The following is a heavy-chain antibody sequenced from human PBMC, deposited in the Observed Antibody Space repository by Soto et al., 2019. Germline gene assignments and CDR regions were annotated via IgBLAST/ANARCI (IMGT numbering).Heavy chain of an antibody. CDR2: LYYGGST. CDR1: GASIGSHY. Sequence: SETLSLTCSVSGASIGSHYWSWIRQPPGKGLEWIGYLYYGGSTYYNPSLKSRVTISVDTSKNQFSLKLSSVTAADTAVYYCARAWGGHVEDYWGQGTLVTVSS. V-gene: IGHV4-59*11. CDR3: ARAWGGHVEDY. J-gene: IGHJ4*02. D-gene: IGHD3-16*01.